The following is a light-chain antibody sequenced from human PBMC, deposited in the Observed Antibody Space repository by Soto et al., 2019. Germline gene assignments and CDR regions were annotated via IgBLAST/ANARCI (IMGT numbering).Light chain of an antibody. CDR1: HSDIGTYNY. V-gene: IGLV2-14*01. CDR2: EVS. Sequence: QSALTQPASLSGSPGQSITIPCTGTHSDIGTYNYVSWYQQHPGKAPKLMIYEVSNRPSGVSNRFSGSKSGNTASLTISGLQAEDEADYYCSSYTSSSTVVFGGGTKVTVL. J-gene: IGLJ2*01. CDR3: SSYTSSSTVV.